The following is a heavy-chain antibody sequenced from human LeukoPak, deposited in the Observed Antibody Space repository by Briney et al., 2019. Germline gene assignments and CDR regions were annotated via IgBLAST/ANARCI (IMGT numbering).Heavy chain of an antibody. V-gene: IGHV3-53*01. J-gene: IGHJ6*02. CDR1: GFIVSSTY. D-gene: IGHD3-10*01. CDR3: ARDLWFGDVGMDV. CDR2: IYSGGST. Sequence: GGSLRLSCAASGFIVSSTYMSWVRQAPGMGLEWVSVIYSGGSTYYADSVKGRFTISRDNSKNTLYLQMNSLRAEDTAVYYCARDLWFGDVGMDVWGQGTTVTVSS.